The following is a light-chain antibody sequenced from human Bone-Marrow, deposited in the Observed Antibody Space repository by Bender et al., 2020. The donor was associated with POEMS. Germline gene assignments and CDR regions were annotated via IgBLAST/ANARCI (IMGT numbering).Light chain of an antibody. J-gene: IGLJ2*01. CDR3: SSFTSRTTVV. CDR2: DVS. V-gene: IGLV2-14*01. Sequence: QSALTQPASVSGSPGQSITISCTGTSSDIGAYNYVSWYQQHPGKAPKLILSDVSNRPSGISFCFSGSKSGNTASLTISGLQPEDEADYYCSSFTSRTTVVFGGGTKLTVL. CDR1: SSDIGAYNY.